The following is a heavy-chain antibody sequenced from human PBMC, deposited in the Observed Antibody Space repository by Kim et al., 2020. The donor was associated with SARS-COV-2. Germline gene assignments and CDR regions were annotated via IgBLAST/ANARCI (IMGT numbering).Heavy chain of an antibody. CDR3: AREPEGTGNLDN. Sequence: NCAPDFQGRLTMPRDTSTTTVYMELTSLRSEDTAVYYCAREPEGTGNLDNWGQGTLVTVSS. V-gene: IGHV1-46*01. D-gene: IGHD1-1*01. J-gene: IGHJ4*02.